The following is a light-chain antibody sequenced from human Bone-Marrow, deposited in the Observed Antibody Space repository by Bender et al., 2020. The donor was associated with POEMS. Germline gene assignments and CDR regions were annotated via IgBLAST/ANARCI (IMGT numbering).Light chain of an antibody. Sequence: QSVVTQPPSLSEAPRQRVTISCSVSSSNIGNHGVNWYQQLPGEAPKLLISYDDLLTPGVSDRFSASKSGTSASLAISELQSEDEALYYCSAWDDSLSGWVFGGGTKLTVL. CDR2: YDD. CDR3: SAWDDSLSGWV. J-gene: IGLJ3*02. V-gene: IGLV1-36*01. CDR1: SSNIGNHG.